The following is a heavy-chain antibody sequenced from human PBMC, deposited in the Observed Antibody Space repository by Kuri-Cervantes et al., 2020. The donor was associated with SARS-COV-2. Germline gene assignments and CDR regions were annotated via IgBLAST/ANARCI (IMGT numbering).Heavy chain of an antibody. V-gene: IGHV4-39*07. J-gene: IGHJ4*02. CDR1: GGSISSSSYY. Sequence: SETLSLTCTVSGGSISSSSYYWGWIRQPPGKGLEWIGSMYYSGSTYYNSSLKSRLTISVDTSKNQFSLKLSSVTAADTAVYYCARGTIGFGDDYFDYWSQGTLVTVSS. CDR2: MYYSGST. D-gene: IGHD4-17*01. CDR3: ARGTIGFGDDYFDY.